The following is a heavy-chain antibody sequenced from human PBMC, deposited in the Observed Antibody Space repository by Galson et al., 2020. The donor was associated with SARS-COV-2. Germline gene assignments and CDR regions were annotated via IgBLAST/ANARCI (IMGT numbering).Heavy chain of an antibody. CDR2: IYYSGST. D-gene: IGHD3-3*01. CDR3: ARSKRQTIFGVVIISLFDY. CDR1: GGPISSYY. V-gene: IGHV4-59*08. J-gene: IGHJ4*02. Sequence: SETLSLTCTVSGGPISSYYWSWIRQPPGKGPEWTGYIYYSGSTNYNPSLKSRVTISVDTSKNQFSLKLSSVTAADTAVYYCARSKRQTIFGVVIISLFDYWGQGTLVTVSS.